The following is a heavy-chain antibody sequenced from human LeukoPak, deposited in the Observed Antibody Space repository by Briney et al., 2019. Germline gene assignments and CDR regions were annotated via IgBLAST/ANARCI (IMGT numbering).Heavy chain of an antibody. D-gene: IGHD6-13*01. V-gene: IGHV3-23*01. CDR2: ISGSGERT. CDR1: GFTFSSHE. CDR3: AKDSAPGIAADDY. Sequence: GGSLRLSCAASGFTFSSHELTWVRQAPNKGLGWVSAISGSGERTHYADSVKGRFTISRDNSRNILYLQMNNLGAEDTAIYYCAKDSAPGIAADDYWGQGTLVTVSS. J-gene: IGHJ4*02.